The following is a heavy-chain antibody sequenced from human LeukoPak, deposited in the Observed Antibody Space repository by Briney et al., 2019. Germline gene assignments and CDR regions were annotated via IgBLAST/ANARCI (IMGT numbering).Heavy chain of an antibody. CDR2: ISSSSSSI. D-gene: IGHD3-22*01. Sequence: GGSLRLSCAASGFTFSSYEMNWVRQAPGKGLEWVSYISSSSSSIYYADSVKGRFTISRDNAKNSLYLQMNSLRVEDTAVYYCARGYYEGAFDQWGQGTLVTVSS. V-gene: IGHV3-48*03. CDR3: ARGYYEGAFDQ. CDR1: GFTFSSYE. J-gene: IGHJ4*02.